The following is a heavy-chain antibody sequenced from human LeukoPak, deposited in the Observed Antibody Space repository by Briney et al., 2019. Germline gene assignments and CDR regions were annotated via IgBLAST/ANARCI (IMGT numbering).Heavy chain of an antibody. V-gene: IGHV1-2*02. CDR3: ARTYYDFWSGHQSAVGP. D-gene: IGHD3-3*01. CDR1: GYTFTGYY. J-gene: IGHJ5*02. Sequence: SVKVSCKASGYTFTGYYMHWVRQAPGQGLEWMGWINPNSGGTNYAQKFQGRVTMTRDTSISTAYMELSRLRSDDTAVYYCARTYYDFWSGHQSAVGPWGQGTLVTVSS. CDR2: INPNSGGT.